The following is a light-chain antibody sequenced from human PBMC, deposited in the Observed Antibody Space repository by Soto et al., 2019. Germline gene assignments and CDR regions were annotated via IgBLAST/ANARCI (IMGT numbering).Light chain of an antibody. Sequence: EIVLTQSPGTLSLSPGDRATLSCRASQSVSTNYLAWYQQSLGQAPRLLIYGASIRATDIPDRFSGSGSGTDFTLTISRLEPEDFAVYYCHQYGRPPFTFGPGPNVHIK. CDR2: GAS. CDR1: QSVSTNY. J-gene: IGKJ3*01. V-gene: IGKV3-20*01. CDR3: HQYGRPPFT.